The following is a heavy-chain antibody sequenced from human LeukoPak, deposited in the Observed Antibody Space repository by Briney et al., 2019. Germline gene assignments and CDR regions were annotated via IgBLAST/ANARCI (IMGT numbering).Heavy chain of an antibody. D-gene: IGHD3-10*01. CDR1: GYTFTSYG. CDR3: ARAAYGSDRYYFDY. Sequence: GASVKVSCKASGYTFTSYGISWVRQAPGQGLEWMGWISAYNGNTNYAQKLQGRVTTTTDTSTSTAYMELRSLRSDDTAVYYCARAAYGSDRYYFDYWGQGTLVTVSS. CDR2: ISAYNGNT. V-gene: IGHV1-18*01. J-gene: IGHJ4*02.